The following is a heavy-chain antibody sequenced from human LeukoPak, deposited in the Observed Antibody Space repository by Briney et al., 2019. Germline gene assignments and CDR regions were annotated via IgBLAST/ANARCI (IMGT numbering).Heavy chain of an antibody. J-gene: IGHJ4*02. V-gene: IGHV4-4*02. CDR1: GDSISSSNW. CDR3: AREKTAHGYFDY. Sequence: SETLSLTCAVSGDSISSSNWWSWVRQPPGKGLEWIAEIYHSGTTNYNPSLASRVTISLDTSKNQFSLKLSSVTAADTAVYYCAREKTAHGYFDYWGQGTLVTVSS. CDR2: IYHSGTT.